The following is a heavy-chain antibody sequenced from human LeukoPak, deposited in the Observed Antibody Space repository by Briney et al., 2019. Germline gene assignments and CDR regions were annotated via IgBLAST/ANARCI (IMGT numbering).Heavy chain of an antibody. CDR2: IYHSGST. CDR1: GGSINTYDFY. D-gene: IGHD3-10*01. J-gene: IGHJ4*02. V-gene: IGHV4-39*07. Sequence: PSETLSLTCTVTGGSINTYDFYWSWIRQPPGKDLEWIGEIYHSGSTNYNPSLKSRVTISVDKSKNQFSLKLSSVTAADTAVYYCAKRTRNYYGSGIDYWGQGTLVTVSS. CDR3: AKRTRNYYGSGIDY.